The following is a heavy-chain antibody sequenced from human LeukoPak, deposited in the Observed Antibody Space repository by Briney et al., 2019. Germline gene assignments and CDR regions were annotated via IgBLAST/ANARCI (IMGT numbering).Heavy chain of an antibody. CDR1: GYTFTSYD. V-gene: IGHV1-8*01. J-gene: IGHJ3*01. CDR2: VIPNSGKT. D-gene: IGHD2-2*01. CDR3: ARVGYQLKEDGFDV. Sequence: ASVKVSCKASGYTFTSYDINWVRQATGQGLEWMGWVIPNSGKTGYTQKFQGRVTITRNTSISTVYLELSSLTSEDTAVYYCARVGYQLKEDGFDVWGQGTLLTVSS.